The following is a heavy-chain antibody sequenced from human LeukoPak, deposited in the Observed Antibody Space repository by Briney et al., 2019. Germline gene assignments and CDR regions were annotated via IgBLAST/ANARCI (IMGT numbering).Heavy chain of an antibody. D-gene: IGHD6-13*01. CDR2: ISYDGSNK. J-gene: IGHJ4*02. CDR3: ARDYVWQQLVNYFDY. Sequence: GGSLRLSCAASGFTFSSYAMHWVRQAPGKGLEWVAVISYDGSNKYYADSVKGRFTISRDNSKNTLYLQMNSLRAEDTAVYYCARDYVWQQLVNYFDYWAQGTLVTVSS. V-gene: IGHV3-30-3*01. CDR1: GFTFSSYA.